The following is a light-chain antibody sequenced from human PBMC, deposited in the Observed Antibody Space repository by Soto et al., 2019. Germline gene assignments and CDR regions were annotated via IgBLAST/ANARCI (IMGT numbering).Light chain of an antibody. J-gene: IGKJ5*01. CDR2: DAS. Sequence: AIPLTQSPSSLSASVGDRVTITCRASQGISSALAWYQQKPGKAPKLLIYDASSLESGVPSRFSGSGSGTDFTLTISSLQPEDFATYYCQQFNSYPFTFGQGTRLEIK. V-gene: IGKV1-13*02. CDR1: QGISSA. CDR3: QQFNSYPFT.